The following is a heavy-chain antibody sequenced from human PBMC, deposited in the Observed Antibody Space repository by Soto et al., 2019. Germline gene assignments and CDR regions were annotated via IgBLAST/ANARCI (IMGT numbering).Heavy chain of an antibody. CDR1: GFTFDDYT. CDR2: ISWDGGST. Sequence: EVQLVESGGVVVQPGGSLRLSCAASGFTFDDYTMHWVRQAPGKGLEWVSLISWDGGSTYYADSVKGRFTISRDNSKNFLYLQMNSLRTEDTALYYCAKDMQLVRTYYYYYGMDVWGQGTTVTVSS. J-gene: IGHJ6*02. V-gene: IGHV3-43*01. D-gene: IGHD6-6*01. CDR3: AKDMQLVRTYYYYYGMDV.